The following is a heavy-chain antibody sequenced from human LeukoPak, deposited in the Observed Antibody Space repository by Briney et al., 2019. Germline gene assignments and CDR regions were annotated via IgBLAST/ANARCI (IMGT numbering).Heavy chain of an antibody. CDR3: AEEGIGSSTGCYGCYYYYYGMDV. J-gene: IGHJ6*02. CDR1: GFTFSSYG. Sequence: GGSLRLSCAASGFTFSSYGMHWVRQAPGKGLEWVAVISYDGSNKYYADSVKGRFTISRGNSKNTLYLQMNSLRAEDTAVYYCAEEGIGSSTGCYGCYYYYYGMDVWGQGTTVTVSS. V-gene: IGHV3-30*18. D-gene: IGHD2-2*01. CDR2: ISYDGSNK.